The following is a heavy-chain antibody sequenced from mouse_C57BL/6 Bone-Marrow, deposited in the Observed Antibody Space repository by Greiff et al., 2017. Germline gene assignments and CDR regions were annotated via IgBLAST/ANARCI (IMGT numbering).Heavy chain of an antibody. J-gene: IGHJ1*03. D-gene: IGHD1-1*01. CDR2: ISSGSSTI. V-gene: IGHV5-17*01. CDR1: GFTFSDYG. CDR3: ARSFYYYGSRRLLDLDV. Sequence: EVQLVESGGGLVKPGGSLKLSCAASGFTFSDYGMHWVRQAPEKGLEWVAYISSGSSTIYYADTVKGRFPISRDNAKHTLFLQMTSLRSEDTAMYYCARSFYYYGSRRLLDLDVWGTGTTVTVSS.